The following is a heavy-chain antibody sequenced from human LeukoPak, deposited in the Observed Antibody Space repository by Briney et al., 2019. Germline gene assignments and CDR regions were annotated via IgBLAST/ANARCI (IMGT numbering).Heavy chain of an antibody. CDR2: ISNSGSTI. CDR3: AREHTSGTYYIDY. V-gene: IGHV3-11*01. Sequence: PGGSLRLSCAASGFTFSDYYMTWIRQAPGKGLEWVSYISNSGSTIYYADSMKGRFTISRDNGKNSLYLQMNSLRAEDTAVYYCAREHTSGTYYIDYWGQGTLVTVSS. CDR1: GFTFSDYY. D-gene: IGHD1-26*01. J-gene: IGHJ4*02.